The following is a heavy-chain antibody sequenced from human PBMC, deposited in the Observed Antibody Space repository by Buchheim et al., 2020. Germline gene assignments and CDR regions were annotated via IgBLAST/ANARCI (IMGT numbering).Heavy chain of an antibody. CDR2: ISSSRGTTI. Sequence: QEQLVESGGGLVKPGGSLRLSCAASGFTFSEYYMSWIRQAPGKGLEWVSYISSSRGTTIYYADSVKGRFTIPRDNAKNSLYPQMNSLRAEDTAVYYCARLQQQLVFFDFWGQGTL. J-gene: IGHJ4*02. V-gene: IGHV3-11*01. CDR1: GFTFSEYY. CDR3: ARLQQQLVFFDF. D-gene: IGHD6-13*01.